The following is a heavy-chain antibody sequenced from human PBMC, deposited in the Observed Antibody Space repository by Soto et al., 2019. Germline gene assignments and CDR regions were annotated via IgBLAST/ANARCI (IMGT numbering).Heavy chain of an antibody. CDR2: ITPILGIA. CDR3: AREPYGDYSGY. J-gene: IGHJ4*02. Sequence: QVQLVQSGAEVKKPGSSVKVSCKASGGTFSSYSINWVRQAPGQGLEWMGRITPILGIANSAQKFQGRVTNTADKSTSTAYMELSSLRYEDTAVYYCAREPYGDYSGYWGQGTLVTVSS. CDR1: GGTFSSYS. D-gene: IGHD4-17*01. V-gene: IGHV1-69*08.